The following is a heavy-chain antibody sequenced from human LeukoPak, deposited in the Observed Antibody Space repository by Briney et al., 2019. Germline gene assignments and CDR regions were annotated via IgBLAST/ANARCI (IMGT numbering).Heavy chain of an antibody. J-gene: IGHJ4*02. CDR3: AKEPGEGGGSYFTHFDY. V-gene: IGHV3-30*18. D-gene: IGHD1-26*01. Sequence: GGSLRLSCAASGFTFSSYGMHWVRQAPGKGLEWVAVISYDGSKYYADSVKGRFTISRDNSKNTLYLQMNSLRAEDTAVYYCAKEPGEGGGSYFTHFDYWGQGTLVTVSS. CDR1: GFTFSSYG. CDR2: ISYDGSK.